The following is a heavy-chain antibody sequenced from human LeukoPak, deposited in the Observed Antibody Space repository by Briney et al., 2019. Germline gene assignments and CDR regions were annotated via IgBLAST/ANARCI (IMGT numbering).Heavy chain of an antibody. CDR2: ISGAGDGS. V-gene: IGHV3-23*01. CDR1: GFTFSNYA. D-gene: IGHD3-22*01. Sequence: GGSLTVSCAASGFTFSNYAMNWIRQARGKGLEWVSAISGAGDGSYYADSVKGRFTISRDNSKNTLFLQMNSLRAEDTAIYYCAKTRDSGGYPYYDYWGQGTLVTVSS. J-gene: IGHJ4*02. CDR3: AKTRDSGGYPYYDY.